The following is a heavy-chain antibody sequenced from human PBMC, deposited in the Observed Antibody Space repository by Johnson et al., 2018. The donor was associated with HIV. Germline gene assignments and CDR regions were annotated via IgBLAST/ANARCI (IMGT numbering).Heavy chain of an antibody. CDR2: ISGSGGTI. V-gene: IGHV3-11*04. CDR1: GFSFSNVW. Sequence: QVQLVESGGGLVKPGGSLRLSCAASGFSFSNVWMSWIRQAPGKGLEWVSYISGSGGTIYYADSVKGRFTISRDNAMNSVYLQMNSLRAEDMAVYYCARAPGWFDAFDIWGQGTMVTVSS. J-gene: IGHJ3*02. CDR3: ARAPGWFDAFDI. D-gene: IGHD6-19*01.